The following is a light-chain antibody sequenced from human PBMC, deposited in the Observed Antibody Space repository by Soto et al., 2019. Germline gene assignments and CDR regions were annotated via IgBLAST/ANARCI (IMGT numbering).Light chain of an antibody. CDR1: QSVSSN. Sequence: ENVLTQSPGTLSLSPGDRVTLSCRASQSVSSNLAWYQQKPGQAPRLLIYGASTRATGIPARFSGSGSGTEFTLTITSLQSEDFALYFCQQYKNWPPWTFGQGTKVDIK. CDR3: QQYKNWPPWT. CDR2: GAS. V-gene: IGKV3-15*01. J-gene: IGKJ1*01.